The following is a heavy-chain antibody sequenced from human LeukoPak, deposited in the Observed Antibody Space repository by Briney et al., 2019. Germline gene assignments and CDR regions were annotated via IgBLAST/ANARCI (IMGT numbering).Heavy chain of an antibody. Sequence: SETLSLTCTVSGGSISSYYWSWIRQPAGKGLEWIGRIYTSGSTNYNPSLKSRVTMSVDTSKNQFSLELSSATAADTAVYYCARWRDYYDSSGAYPAFDYWGQGTLVTVSS. CDR3: ARWRDYYDSSGAYPAFDY. CDR1: GGSISSYY. J-gene: IGHJ4*02. CDR2: IYTSGST. V-gene: IGHV4-4*07. D-gene: IGHD3-22*01.